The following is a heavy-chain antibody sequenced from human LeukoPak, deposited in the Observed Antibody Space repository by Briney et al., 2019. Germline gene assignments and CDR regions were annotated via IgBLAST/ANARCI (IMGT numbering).Heavy chain of an antibody. CDR1: GFTFSSYA. CDR3: ARDRTGWLQDY. CDR2: ISGNGGST. Sequence: GGSLRLSCAASGFTFSSYAMHWARQAPGKGLEYVSAISGNGGSTYYANSVKGRFTISRDNSKNTLYLQMGSLRAEDMAVYYCARDRTGWLQDYWGQGTLVTVSS. D-gene: IGHD5-24*01. J-gene: IGHJ4*02. V-gene: IGHV3-64*01.